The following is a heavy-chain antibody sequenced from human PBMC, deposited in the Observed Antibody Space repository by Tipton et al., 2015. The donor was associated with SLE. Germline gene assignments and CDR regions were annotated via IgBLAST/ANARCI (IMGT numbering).Heavy chain of an antibody. CDR1: GFTFSANPM. CDR2: VFYSGST. J-gene: IGHJ6*02. CDR3: ARARFHLEHYYYAMDV. V-gene: IGHV4-28*03. D-gene: IGHD3-3*01. Sequence: LRLSCAASGFTFSANPMGWVRQAPGKGLEWIGYVFYSGSTYYNPSLKSRLSISVDTSKNQFSLKLSSVTTADTAVYYCARARFHLEHYYYAMDVWGQGTTVTVSS.